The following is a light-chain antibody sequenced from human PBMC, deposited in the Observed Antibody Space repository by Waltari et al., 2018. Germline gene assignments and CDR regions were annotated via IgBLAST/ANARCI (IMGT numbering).Light chain of an antibody. V-gene: IGKV3-20*01. Sequence: NVLTQSPDTLSLSPGERATLSCRASQSVSNNYLAWYQHQPGQAPRLLIYGASSRATGIPDRFSGSGSGTDFTLTISRLEPEDSAVYFCHLYGSARNFGGGTKVEIK. CDR1: QSVSNNY. CDR2: GAS. CDR3: HLYGSARN. J-gene: IGKJ4*01.